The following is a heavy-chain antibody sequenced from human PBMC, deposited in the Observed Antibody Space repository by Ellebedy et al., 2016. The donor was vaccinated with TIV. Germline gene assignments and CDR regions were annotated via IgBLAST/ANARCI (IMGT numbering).Heavy chain of an antibody. D-gene: IGHD3-16*01. J-gene: IGHJ4*02. CDR2: ISGSGDKT. CDR1: GITFSSHA. V-gene: IGHV3-23*01. CDR3: AKELHIGGTIMIDC. Sequence: GESLKISCAASGITFSSHAISWVRQTPGTGLEWVSAISGSGDKTYYTDSVKGRFTISRDNSQNTLYLQMNSLRDEDTAVYYCAKELHIGGTIMIDCWGPGTLVTVSS.